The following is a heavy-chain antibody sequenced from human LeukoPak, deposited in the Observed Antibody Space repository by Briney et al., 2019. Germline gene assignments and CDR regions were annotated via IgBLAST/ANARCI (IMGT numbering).Heavy chain of an antibody. V-gene: IGHV3-23*01. CDR1: GFSFSSYG. D-gene: IGHD3-16*01. Sequence: PGGSLRLSCAASGFSFSSYGMSWVRQAPGKGLEWVSAISGSGGNTYYADSVKGRFTISRDNARNSLFLQMNSLRVEDTAVYYCASQSYARFDPWGQGTLVTVSS. CDR3: ASQSYARFDP. J-gene: IGHJ5*02. CDR2: ISGSGGNT.